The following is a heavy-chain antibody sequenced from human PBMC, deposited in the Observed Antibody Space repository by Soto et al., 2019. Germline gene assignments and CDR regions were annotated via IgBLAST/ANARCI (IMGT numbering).Heavy chain of an antibody. J-gene: IGHJ6*02. CDR1: GYTFTISG. D-gene: IGHD5-12*01. CDR3: ARALGYSGYAGMDV. CDR2: ISPENGNT. Sequence: QVQLVQSGGEVKKPGASVKVSCKAPGYTFTISGINWVRQAPGQGLEWMGWISPENGNTNYAQKLQGRVTMTTDPSTGTADMELRSLRPEATAVYYCARALGYSGYAGMDVWGQGTTVTVSS. V-gene: IGHV1-18*01.